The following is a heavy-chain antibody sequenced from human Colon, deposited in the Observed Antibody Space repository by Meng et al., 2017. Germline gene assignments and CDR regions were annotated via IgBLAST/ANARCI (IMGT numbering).Heavy chain of an antibody. V-gene: IGHV3-74*01. CDR2: INTDATNI. J-gene: IGHJ4*02. CDR1: GFTFSNFW. Sequence: EGQLGGSGGGIVQPGGSLSLSCAGSGFTFSNFWMHWVRQAPGKGLEWVSRINTDATNIDYADSVRGRFTISRDNAKDTLFLHMDSLRAEDTAVYYCTTIEYYYDSSGYLFDYWGQGTLVTVSS. CDR3: TTIEYYYDSSGYLFDY. D-gene: IGHD3-22*01.